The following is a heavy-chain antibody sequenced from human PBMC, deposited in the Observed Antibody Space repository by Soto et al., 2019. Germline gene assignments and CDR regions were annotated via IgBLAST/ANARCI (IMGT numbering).Heavy chain of an antibody. V-gene: IGHV1-18*01. J-gene: IGHJ4*02. CDR1: GYTFTSYG. D-gene: IGHD3-22*01. Sequence: GASVKVSCKASGYTFTSYGISWVRQAPGQGLEWMGWISAYNGNTNYAQKLQGRVTMTTDTSTSTAYMELRSLRSDDTAVYYCAREYYYDSSGYYYPLYFDYWGQGTLVTVSS. CDR3: AREYYYDSSGYYYPLYFDY. CDR2: ISAYNGNT.